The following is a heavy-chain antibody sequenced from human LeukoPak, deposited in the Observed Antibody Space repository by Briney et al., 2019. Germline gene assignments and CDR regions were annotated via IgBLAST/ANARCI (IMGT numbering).Heavy chain of an antibody. J-gene: IGHJ4*02. CDR2: ISGSGGIT. Sequence: PGGSLRLSCAASRFTFSSYAMSWVRQAPGKGLEWVSAISGSGGITYYADSVKGRFTISRDNSKNTLYLQMNSLRAEDTAVYYCAKEGYSSSWNADFDYWGQGTLVTVSS. CDR1: RFTFSSYA. D-gene: IGHD6-13*01. V-gene: IGHV3-23*01. CDR3: AKEGYSSSWNADFDY.